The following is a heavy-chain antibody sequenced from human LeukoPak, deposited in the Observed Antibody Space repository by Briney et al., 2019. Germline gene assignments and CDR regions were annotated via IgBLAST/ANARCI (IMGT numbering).Heavy chain of an antibody. CDR2: IFYSGST. J-gene: IGHJ2*01. Sequence: SETLSLTCSVFGGSISSNNYYWGWIRQPPGKGLEWIGYIFYSGSTNYNPSLKSRVTISVDTSKNQFSLKLSSVTAADTAVYFCARVYYGRTYDYWYFDLWGRGTLVTVSS. CDR3: ARVYYGRTYDYWYFDL. V-gene: IGHV4-61*05. D-gene: IGHD3-10*01. CDR1: GGSISSNNYY.